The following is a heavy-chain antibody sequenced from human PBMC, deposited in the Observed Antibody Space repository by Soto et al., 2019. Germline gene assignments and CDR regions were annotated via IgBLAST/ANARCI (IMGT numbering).Heavy chain of an antibody. CDR3: ARDWKLWFGDSNAFDI. CDR2: INPNSGGT. J-gene: IGHJ3*02. V-gene: IGHV1-2*02. CDR1: GYTFTGYY. Sequence: ASVKVSCKASGYTFTGYYMHWVRQAPGQGLEWMGWINPNSGGTNYAQKFQGRVTMTTDTSTSTAYMELRSLRSDDTAVYYCARDWKLWFGDSNAFDIWGQGTMVTVSS. D-gene: IGHD3-10*01.